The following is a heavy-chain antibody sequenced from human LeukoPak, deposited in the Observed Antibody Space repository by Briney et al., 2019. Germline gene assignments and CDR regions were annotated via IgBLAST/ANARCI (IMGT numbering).Heavy chain of an antibody. V-gene: IGHV1-2*02. CDR2: INPNSGDT. D-gene: IGHD2-8*01. J-gene: IGHJ4*02. CDR1: GYTFTDYH. Sequence: GASVKVSCKAFGYTFTDYHMHWVRQAPGQGLEWMGWINPNSGDTNYAQKFQGRVTMTRDTTISTAYMELERLRSDDTAVFYCATLMAHLDYWGQGTLVTVSS. CDR3: ATLMAHLDY.